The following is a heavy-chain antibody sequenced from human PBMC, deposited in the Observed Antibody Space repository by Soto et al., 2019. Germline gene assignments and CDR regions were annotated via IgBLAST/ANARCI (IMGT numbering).Heavy chain of an antibody. J-gene: IGHJ5*02. CDR2: IYHSGST. CDR1: GGSISSYS. CDR3: ARGLKTYYYGSGSLNWFDP. Sequence: SETLSLTCTVSGGSISSYSWSWIRQPPGKGLEWIGYIYHSGSTYYNPSLKSRVTISVDRSKNQFSLKLSSVTAADTAVYYCARGLKTYYYGSGSLNWFDPWGQGTLVTVSS. V-gene: IGHV4-30-2*01. D-gene: IGHD3-10*01.